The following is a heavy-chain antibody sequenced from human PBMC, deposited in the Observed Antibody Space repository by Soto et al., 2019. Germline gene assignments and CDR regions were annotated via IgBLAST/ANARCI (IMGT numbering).Heavy chain of an antibody. V-gene: IGHV3-30*18. CDR3: TKDGRFDSDGSLYYYYYGMDV. Sequence: GGSLRLSCAASGFTFNNYGMNWVRQAPGKGLEWVAIISNDGSNKYYIESVRGRFTISKDNSKNMLFLQMNSLRVEDTAVYFCTKDGRFDSDGSLYYYYYGMDVWGQGTTVTVSS. CDR1: GFTFNNYG. CDR2: ISNDGSNK. J-gene: IGHJ6*02. D-gene: IGHD2-15*01.